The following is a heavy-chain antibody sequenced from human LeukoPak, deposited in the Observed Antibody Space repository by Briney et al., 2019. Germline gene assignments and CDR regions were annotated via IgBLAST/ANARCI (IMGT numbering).Heavy chain of an antibody. CDR3: ARNLYYYDSSGCNDY. CDR1: GFTFSTYG. Sequence: PGGSLRLSCVASGFTFSTYGMHWVRQGPGQGLEWVAFIRYDGSYKDYADSVKGRFTISRDNAKNSLYLQMNSMRAEDTAVYYCARNLYYYDSSGCNDYWGQGTLVTVSS. J-gene: IGHJ4*02. D-gene: IGHD3-22*01. V-gene: IGHV3-30*02. CDR2: IRYDGSYK.